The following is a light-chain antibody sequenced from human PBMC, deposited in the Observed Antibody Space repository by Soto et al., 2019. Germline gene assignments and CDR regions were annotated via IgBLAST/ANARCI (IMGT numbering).Light chain of an antibody. V-gene: IGLV2-18*02. Sequence: QSALTQPPSVSGSPGQSVAISCTGTSSDVGGSNGVSWYQQPPGTAPKLIIYDVSHRPSGVPGRFSGSKSGNTASLIISGLQAEDEGDYYCSSYTGSSTYVFGTGTKVTVL. CDR2: DVS. CDR3: SSYTGSSTYV. CDR1: SSDVGGSNG. J-gene: IGLJ1*01.